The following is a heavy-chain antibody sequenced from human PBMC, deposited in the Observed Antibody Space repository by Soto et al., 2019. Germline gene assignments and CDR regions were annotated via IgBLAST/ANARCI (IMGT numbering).Heavy chain of an antibody. J-gene: IGHJ6*02. V-gene: IGHV3-74*01. CDR1: GFTFSSYW. CDR2: INSDGSST. Sequence: EVQLVESGGGLVQPGGSLRLSCAASGFTFSSYWMHWVRQAPGKGLVWVSRINSDGSSTSYADSVKGRFTISRDNAKNTLYLQMNSLRAEDTAVYYCARDPTAMPDYYYYGMDVWGQGTTVTVSS. D-gene: IGHD5-18*01. CDR3: ARDPTAMPDYYYYGMDV.